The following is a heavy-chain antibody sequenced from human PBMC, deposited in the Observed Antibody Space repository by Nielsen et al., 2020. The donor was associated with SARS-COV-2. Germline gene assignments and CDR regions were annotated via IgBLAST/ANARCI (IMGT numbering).Heavy chain of an antibody. D-gene: IGHD2-15*01. V-gene: IGHV1-46*01. J-gene: IGHJ4*02. CDR1: GYTFTSYY. CDR2: LNPSSGST. CDR3: AREGTHCIGGICYPLAH. Sequence: ASVKVSCKASGYTFTSYYMHWVRQAPGQGLEWMGILNPSSGSTAYAQKFQGRVTMTRDTSTSTVYMELSRLTSEDTAVFYCAREGTHCIGGICYPLAHWGQGTPVTVSS.